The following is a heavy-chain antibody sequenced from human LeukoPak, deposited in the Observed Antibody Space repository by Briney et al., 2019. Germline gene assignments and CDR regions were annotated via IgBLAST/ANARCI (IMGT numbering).Heavy chain of an antibody. V-gene: IGHV3-23*01. Sequence: GGSLRLSCAASGFTFSNYAMRWVRQAPGKGLEWVSGISGSGDSTYYADSVKGRFTISRDNSKNTLYLQMNSLRAEDTAVYYCARPGYYDSSACNYWGQGTLVTVSS. CDR2: ISGSGDST. D-gene: IGHD3-22*01. CDR3: ARPGYYDSSACNY. J-gene: IGHJ4*02. CDR1: GFTFSNYA.